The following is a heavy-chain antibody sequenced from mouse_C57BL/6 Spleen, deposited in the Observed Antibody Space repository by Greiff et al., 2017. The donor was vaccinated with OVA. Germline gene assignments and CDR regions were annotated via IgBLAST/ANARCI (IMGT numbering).Heavy chain of an antibody. J-gene: IGHJ2*01. CDR2: ISDGGSYT. Sequence: EVKLVESGGGLVKPGGSLKLSCAASGFTFSSYAMSWVRQTPEKRLEWVATISDGGSYTYYPDNVKGRFPISRDNAKNNRYLHMSHLKSEDADMYYYERDGTYSNYLGYWGQGTTLTVSS. V-gene: IGHV5-4*01. CDR1: GFTFSSYA. CDR3: ERDGTYSNYLGY. D-gene: IGHD2-5*01.